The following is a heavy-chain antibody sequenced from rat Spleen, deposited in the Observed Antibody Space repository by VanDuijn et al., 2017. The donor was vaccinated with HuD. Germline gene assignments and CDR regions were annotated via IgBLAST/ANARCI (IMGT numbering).Heavy chain of an antibody. CDR2: ISPSGVGT. D-gene: IGHD4-1*01. V-gene: IGHV5S23*01. CDR1: GFTFSEYA. Sequence: EVQLVESGGGLVQPGNSLKLSCAASGFTFSEYAMAWVRQAPTRGLEWVASISPSGVGTSFRDSVKGRFTLSRYNAKSTLYLQMDSLRSEDTATYYCARSGSGNWFAYWGQGTLVTVSS. CDR3: ARSGSGNWFAY. J-gene: IGHJ3*01.